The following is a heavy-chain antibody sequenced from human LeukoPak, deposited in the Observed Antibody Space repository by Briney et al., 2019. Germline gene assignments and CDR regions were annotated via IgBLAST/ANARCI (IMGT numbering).Heavy chain of an antibody. Sequence: GGSLRLSCTASGFTFSSYWMNWVRQAPGKGLEWVANIKEDGSEQYYVDSVKGRFTISRDNAKNSLHQQMNSLRAEDTAVYFCARDRRGEKSQYNCFDPWGQGTLVTVSS. J-gene: IGHJ5*02. D-gene: IGHD3-10*01. V-gene: IGHV3-7*01. CDR2: IKEDGSEQ. CDR1: GFTFSSYW. CDR3: ARDRRGEKSQYNCFDP.